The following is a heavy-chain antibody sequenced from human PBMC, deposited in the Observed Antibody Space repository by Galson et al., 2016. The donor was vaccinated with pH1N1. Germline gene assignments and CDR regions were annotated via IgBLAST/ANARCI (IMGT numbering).Heavy chain of an antibody. D-gene: IGHD4/OR15-4a*01. CDR2: INSDGSSS. V-gene: IGHV3-74*01. CDR1: GFTFSRYW. CDR3: TRDRAFGDYGVASDI. Sequence: SLRLSCAASGFTFSRYWMHWVRQGPGKGLVWVSRINSDGSSSSHADSVEGRFTISRDNAKKTLYLQMNSLRAEDTGVYYCTRDRAFGDYGVASDIWAKGQWSPSLQ. J-gene: IGHJ3*02.